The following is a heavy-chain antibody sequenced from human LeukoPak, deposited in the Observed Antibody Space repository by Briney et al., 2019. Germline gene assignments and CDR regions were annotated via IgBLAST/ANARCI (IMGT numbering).Heavy chain of an antibody. CDR3: ASSGAKRWLQYYFDY. CDR2: IYYSGST. CDR1: GGSISSYY. Sequence: SETLSLICTVSGGSISSYYWSWIRQPPGKGLEWIGYIYYSGSTNYNPSLKSRVTISVDTSKNQFSLKLSSVTAADTAVYYCASSGAKRWLQYYFDYWGQGTLVTVSS. D-gene: IGHD5-24*01. V-gene: IGHV4-59*08. J-gene: IGHJ4*02.